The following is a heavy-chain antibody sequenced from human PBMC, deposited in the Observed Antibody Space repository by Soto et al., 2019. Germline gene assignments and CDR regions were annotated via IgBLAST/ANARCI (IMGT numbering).Heavy chain of an antibody. V-gene: IGHV6-1*01. Sequence: PSQTLSLTCVISGDSVSSNLAAWNWIRQSPSRGLEWLGRTYYRSTWYNDYAVSLKGRITINPDTSKNQFSLQLNSVTPEDTAVYYCARELGTSWSPYYYYYSMDVWGQGTTVTVSS. D-gene: IGHD6-13*01. CDR1: GDSVSSNLAA. CDR2: TYYRSTWYN. CDR3: ARELGTSWSPYYYYYSMDV. J-gene: IGHJ6*03.